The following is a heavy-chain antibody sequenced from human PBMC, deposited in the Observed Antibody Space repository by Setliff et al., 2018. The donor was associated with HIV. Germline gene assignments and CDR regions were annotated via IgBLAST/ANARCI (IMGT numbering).Heavy chain of an antibody. D-gene: IGHD3-10*01. J-gene: IGHJ3*02. CDR3: AREGITMVRVVEVAFDI. CDR1: GGSISSGGYY. Sequence: TLSLTCTVSGGSISSGGYYWSWIRQHPGKGLEWIGYIYYSGSTYYNPSLKSRVTISVDTSKNQFSLKLSSVTAADTAVYYCAREGITMVRVVEVAFDIWGQGTMVTVSS. V-gene: IGHV4-31*03. CDR2: IYYSGST.